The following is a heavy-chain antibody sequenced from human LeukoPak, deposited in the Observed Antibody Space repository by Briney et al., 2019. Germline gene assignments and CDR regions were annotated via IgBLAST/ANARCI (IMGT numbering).Heavy chain of an antibody. J-gene: IGHJ3*02. CDR1: GFTFNTYT. V-gene: IGHV3-21*01. D-gene: IGHD5-24*01. CDR3: ARGSIDGYNLIDAFDI. CDR2: ISSGSGYI. Sequence: PGGSLRLSCAASGFTFNTYTMNWIRQAPGKGLEWVSSISSGSGYIYYADSVKGRFTISRDNAKNSLYLQMNSLRAEDTAVYYCARGSIDGYNLIDAFDIWGQGTMVTVSS.